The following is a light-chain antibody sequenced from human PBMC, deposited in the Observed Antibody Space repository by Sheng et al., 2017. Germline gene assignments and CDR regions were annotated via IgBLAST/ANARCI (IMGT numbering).Light chain of an antibody. J-gene: IGKJ2*01. V-gene: IGKV3-15*01. CDR1: ETVRTN. CDR2: SAS. CDR3: QHYFYGYT. Sequence: VLTQSPATLSLSPGERATLYCRASETVRTNLAWYQHKPGQAPRLLIHSASTRATGVPLRFTGSGSGTEFTLTISSLQSEDFAVYYCQHYFYGYTFGHGTRLEIK.